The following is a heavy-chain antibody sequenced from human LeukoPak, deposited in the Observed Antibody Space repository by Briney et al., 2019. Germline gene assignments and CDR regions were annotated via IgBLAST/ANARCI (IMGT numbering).Heavy chain of an antibody. Sequence: ASVKVSCKASGYTFTGYYMHWVRQAPGQGLEWMGRINPNSGGTNYAQKFQGRVTMTRDTSISTAYMDLTRLRSDDTAVYYCARARLRFPGWFDPWGQGTLVTVSS. CDR3: ARARLRFPGWFDP. V-gene: IGHV1-2*06. CDR2: INPNSGGT. J-gene: IGHJ5*02. CDR1: GYTFTGYY. D-gene: IGHD3-3*01.